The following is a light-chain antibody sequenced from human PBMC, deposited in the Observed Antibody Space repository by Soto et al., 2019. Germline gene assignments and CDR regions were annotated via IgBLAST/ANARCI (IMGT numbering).Light chain of an antibody. CDR1: QSLNNY. CDR3: QQYHRCSIT. Sequence: DIQMTQSPSTLSASVGDRATITCRASQSLNNYLAWYQQKPGKAPKLLMYDASTLERGVSSRFGGTGSGTEFTLTISSLQTDDFATYYCQQYHRCSITFGQGTRLEIK. CDR2: DAS. V-gene: IGKV1-5*01. J-gene: IGKJ5*01.